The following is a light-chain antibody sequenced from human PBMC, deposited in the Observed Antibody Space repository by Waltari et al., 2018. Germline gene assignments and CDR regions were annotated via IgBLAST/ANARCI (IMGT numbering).Light chain of an antibody. CDR3: SSYTTHTPVV. J-gene: IGLJ3*02. CDR1: SNDVGLYNL. CDR2: EIN. V-gene: IGLV2-23*02. Sequence: QSALTQPASVSGSPGQSITISCTGTSNDVGLYNLVSWYQHHPGKVPTRIIYEINRRPSVVFNLFSGSKSGNTASLTVSGLLAEDEADYFCSSYTTHTPVVFGGGTKLTVL.